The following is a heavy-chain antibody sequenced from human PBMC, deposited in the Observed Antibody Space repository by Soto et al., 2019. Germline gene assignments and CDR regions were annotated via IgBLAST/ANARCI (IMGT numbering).Heavy chain of an antibody. Sequence: CAASGFTFSSYWMSWVRQAPGKGLEWVANIKQDGSEKYYVDSVKGRFTISRDNAKNSLYLQMNSLRAEDTAVYYCARAPSYDFWSGRQPMDVWGQGTTVTVSS. D-gene: IGHD3-3*01. CDR3: ARAPSYDFWSGRQPMDV. CDR1: GFTFSSYW. V-gene: IGHV3-7*01. J-gene: IGHJ6*02. CDR2: IKQDGSEK.